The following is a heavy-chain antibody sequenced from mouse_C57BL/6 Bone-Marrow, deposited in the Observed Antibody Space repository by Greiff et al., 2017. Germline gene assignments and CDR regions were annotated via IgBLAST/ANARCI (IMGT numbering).Heavy chain of an antibody. D-gene: IGHD2-2*01. V-gene: IGHV1-54*01. CDR1: GYAFTNYL. Sequence: VQLQQSGAELVRPGTSVKVSCKASGYAFTNYLIEWVKQRPGQGLEWIGVINPGSGGTNYNEKFKGKATLTADTSSSTAYMQRSSLTSDDSAVYFCARGCYYGYDGVASWFAYWGQGTLVTVSA. CDR3: ARGCYYGYDGVASWFAY. CDR2: INPGSGGT. J-gene: IGHJ3*01.